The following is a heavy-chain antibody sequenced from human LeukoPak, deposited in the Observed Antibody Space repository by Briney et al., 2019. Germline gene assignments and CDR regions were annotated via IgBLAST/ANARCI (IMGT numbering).Heavy chain of an antibody. J-gene: IGHJ4*02. D-gene: IGHD3-10*01. CDR3: ASYYGSGSYYKIPLNY. V-gene: IGHV4-59*01. CDR2: IYYSGST. Sequence: SETLSLTCTVSGGSISSYYWSWIRQPPGKGLEWIGYIYYSGSTNYNPSLKGRVTISVDTSKNQFSLKLSSVTAADTAVYYCASYYGSGSYYKIPLNYWGQGTLVTVSS. CDR1: GGSISSYY.